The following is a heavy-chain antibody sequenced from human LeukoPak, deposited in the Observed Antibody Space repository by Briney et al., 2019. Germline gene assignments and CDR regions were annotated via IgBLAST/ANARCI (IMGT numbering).Heavy chain of an antibody. Sequence: PGGSLRLSCAASGFTFSSYAMSWVRQAPGKGLEWVSAFSGSGAGTYSADSVKGRFTVSRDNSKNTLYLQMNNLSAEDTAVYYCATQYGSSWRDYFDYWGQGTLVTVSS. CDR1: GFTFSSYA. V-gene: IGHV3-23*01. CDR2: FSGSGAGT. J-gene: IGHJ4*02. D-gene: IGHD6-13*01. CDR3: ATQYGSSWRDYFDY.